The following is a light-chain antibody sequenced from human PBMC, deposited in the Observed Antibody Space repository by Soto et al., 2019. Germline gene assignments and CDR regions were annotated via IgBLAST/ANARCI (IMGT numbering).Light chain of an antibody. CDR3: QQSYSTPLT. CDR1: QSISSY. J-gene: IGKJ4*01. Sequence: IQMTQSPSSLSASVGDRFTITCRASQSISSYLNWYQQKPGKAPKLLIYAASTLQTGVPSRFSGSGSGTDFTLTISSLQPEDFATYYCQQSYSTPLTFGGGTKVDI. CDR2: AAS. V-gene: IGKV1-39*01.